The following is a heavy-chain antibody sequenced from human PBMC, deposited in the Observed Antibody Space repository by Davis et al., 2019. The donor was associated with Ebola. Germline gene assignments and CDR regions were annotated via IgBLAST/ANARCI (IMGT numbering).Heavy chain of an antibody. J-gene: IGHJ4*02. CDR2: VNHSGGT. CDR3: TRTTRDSGWFIDF. CDR1: GGSISSSSYY. D-gene: IGHD6-19*01. V-gene: IGHV4-39*01. Sequence: SETLSLTCTVSGGSISSSSYYWGWIRQPPGKGLEWMGEVNHSGGTNYNPSLKSRVTISADTSKNQFSLKLNSVTAADTAVYYCTRTTRDSGWFIDFWGRGTRVTVSS.